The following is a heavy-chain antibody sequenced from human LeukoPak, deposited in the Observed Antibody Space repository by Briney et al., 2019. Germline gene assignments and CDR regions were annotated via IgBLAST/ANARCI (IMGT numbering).Heavy chain of an antibody. Sequence: GASVKVSCKASGYTFTGYYMHWVRQAPGQGLEWMGWINPSSGGTNYAQKFQGRVTMTRDTSISTAYMELSRLRSDDTAVYYCANLGYCSGGSCSPLDYWGQGTLVTVSS. CDR1: GYTFTGYY. CDR2: INPSSGGT. D-gene: IGHD2-15*01. J-gene: IGHJ4*02. V-gene: IGHV1-2*02. CDR3: ANLGYCSGGSCSPLDY.